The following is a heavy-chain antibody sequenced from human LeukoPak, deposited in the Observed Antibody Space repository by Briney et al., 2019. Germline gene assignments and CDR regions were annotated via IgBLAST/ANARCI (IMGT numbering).Heavy chain of an antibody. J-gene: IGHJ6*02. CDR3: ARDDHDYSNNICYGMDV. V-gene: IGHV3-7*04. Sequence: GGSLRLSCAASGFTFSRYWMSWVRQAPGKGLEWVASIEEDGSEKYYVDSVKGRCTISRDSAKNTLYLQMNSLRVEDTAVYYCARDDHDYSNNICYGMDVWGQGTTVTVSS. CDR2: IEEDGSEK. D-gene: IGHD4-11*01. CDR1: GFTFSRYW.